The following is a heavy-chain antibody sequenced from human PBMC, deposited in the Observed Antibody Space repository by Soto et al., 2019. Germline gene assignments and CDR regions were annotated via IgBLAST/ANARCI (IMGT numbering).Heavy chain of an antibody. V-gene: IGHV3-23*01. CDR3: AKDLYGDLDD. J-gene: IGHJ4*02. CDR2: ISGSGATT. Sequence: PGGSLRLSCAASGFTFINYAMTWVRQAPGKGLEWVSTISGSGATTYYADSVKGRFTISRDNSKNTLHLQLNSLRADDTAVYYCAKDLYGDLDDWGQGTLVTFSS. D-gene: IGHD4-17*01. CDR1: GFTFINYA.